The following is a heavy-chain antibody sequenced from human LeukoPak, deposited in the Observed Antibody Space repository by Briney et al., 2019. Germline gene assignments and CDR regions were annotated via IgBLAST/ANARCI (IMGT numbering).Heavy chain of an antibody. J-gene: IGHJ4*02. CDR3: AKSSGGSCYSSVDY. D-gene: IGHD2-15*01. CDR1: GLSFSTYA. Sequence: GGSLRLSCAASGLSFSTYAISWVRQAPVKGLEWVSCITDSGGNTLYADSVKGRFTISRDNSKNTLYLQMNNLRAEDTAIYYCAKSSGGSCYSSVDYWGQGTLVTVSS. V-gene: IGHV3-23*01. CDR2: ITDSGGNT.